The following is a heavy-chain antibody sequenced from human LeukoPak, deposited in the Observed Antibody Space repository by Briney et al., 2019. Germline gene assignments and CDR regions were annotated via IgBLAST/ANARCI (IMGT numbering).Heavy chain of an antibody. V-gene: IGHV1-2*02. D-gene: IGHD3-22*01. CDR3: ARSGGLDYDSSGYYNPRPNNWFDP. J-gene: IGHJ5*02. CDR2: INPNSGGT. CDR1: GYTFTGYY. Sequence: ASVKVSCKASGYTFTGYYMHWVRQTPGQGLEWMGWINPNSGGTNYAQKFQGRVTMTRDTSISTAYMELSRLRSDDTAVYYCARSGGLDYDSSGYYNPRPNNWFDPWGQGTLVNVSS.